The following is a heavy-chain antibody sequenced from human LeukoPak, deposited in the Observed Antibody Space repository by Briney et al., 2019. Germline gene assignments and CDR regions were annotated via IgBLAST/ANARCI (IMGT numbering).Heavy chain of an antibody. J-gene: IGHJ3*02. Sequence: GESLKISCKGSGYSFTSYRIGWVRQMPGKGLEWMGIIYPGDSDTRYSPSFQGQVTISADKSISTAYLQWSSLKASDTAMYYCARQRRDGYNSAFDIWAKGQWSPSLQ. D-gene: IGHD5-24*01. CDR3: ARQRRDGYNSAFDI. V-gene: IGHV5-51*01. CDR1: GYSFTSYR. CDR2: IYPGDSDT.